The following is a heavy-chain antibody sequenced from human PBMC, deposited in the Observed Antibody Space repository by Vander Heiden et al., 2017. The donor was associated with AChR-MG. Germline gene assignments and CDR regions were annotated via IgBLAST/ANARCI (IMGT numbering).Heavy chain of an antibody. CDR1: GGSFSGYY. CDR2: INHSGST. J-gene: IGHJ5*02. Sequence: QVQLQQWGAGLLTPSETLSLTCAVYGGSFSGYYWSWIRQPPGKGLEWIGEINHSGSTNYNPSLKSRVTISVDTSKNQFSLKLSSVTAADTAVYYCARVVRLYGDVWFDPWGQGTLVTVSS. V-gene: IGHV4-34*01. D-gene: IGHD4-17*01. CDR3: ARVVRLYGDVWFDP.